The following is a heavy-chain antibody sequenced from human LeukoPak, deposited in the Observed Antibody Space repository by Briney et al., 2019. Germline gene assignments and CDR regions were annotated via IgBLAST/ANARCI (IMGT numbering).Heavy chain of an antibody. D-gene: IGHD3-22*01. J-gene: IGHJ3*02. CDR3: ARGDSTYDAFDI. CDR1: GYTFTSYD. Sequence: ASVKVSCKASGYTFTSYDINWVRQATGRGLEWMGWMNPNSGNTGYAQKFQGRVTMTRNTSISTAYMELSSLRSEDTAVYYCARGDSTYDAFDIWGQGTMVTVSS. V-gene: IGHV1-8*01. CDR2: MNPNSGNT.